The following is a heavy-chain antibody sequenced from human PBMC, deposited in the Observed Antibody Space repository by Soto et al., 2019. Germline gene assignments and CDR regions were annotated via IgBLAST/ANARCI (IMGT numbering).Heavy chain of an antibody. J-gene: IGHJ6*03. CDR1: GYTFTSYG. V-gene: IGHV1-18*01. Sequence: ASVKVSCKASGYTFTSYGISWVRQAPGQGLEWMGWISAYNGNTNYAQKLQGRVTMTTDTSTSKAYMELRSLRSDDTAVYYRARDPLRVYWGGGYYMDVWGKGTTVTVSS. CDR3: ARDPLRVYWGGGYYMDV. D-gene: IGHD3-16*01. CDR2: ISAYNGNT.